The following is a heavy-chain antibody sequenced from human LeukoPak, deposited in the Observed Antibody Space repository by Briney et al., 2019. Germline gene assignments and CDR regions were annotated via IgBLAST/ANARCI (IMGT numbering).Heavy chain of an antibody. Sequence: GRSLRLPCEASGFTFGSHAMYWVRQAPGKGLEWVAGIFGSGGSPHYADSVKGRSTISRDNSRNTVYLQINSLRADDTAVYYCGKTTVGYSSGQKPAWPVDYWGQGTLVTVSS. J-gene: IGHJ4*02. CDR2: IFGSGGSP. D-gene: IGHD5-18*01. CDR3: GKTTVGYSSGQKPAWPVDY. V-gene: IGHV3-23*01. CDR1: GFTFGSHA.